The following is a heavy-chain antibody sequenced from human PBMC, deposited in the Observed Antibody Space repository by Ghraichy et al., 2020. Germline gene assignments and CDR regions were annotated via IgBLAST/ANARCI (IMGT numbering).Heavy chain of an antibody. D-gene: IGHD2-2*01. CDR1: GGSFSGYY. V-gene: IGHV4-34*01. J-gene: IGHJ6*03. CDR3: ARGPGVGQYQLYVAHYMDV. Sequence: SETLSLTCAVYGGSFSGYYWSWIRQPPGKGLEWIGEINHSGSTNYNPSLKSRVTISVDTSKNQFSLKLSSVTAADTAVYYCARGPGVGQYQLYVAHYMDVWGKGTTVTVSS. CDR2: INHSGST.